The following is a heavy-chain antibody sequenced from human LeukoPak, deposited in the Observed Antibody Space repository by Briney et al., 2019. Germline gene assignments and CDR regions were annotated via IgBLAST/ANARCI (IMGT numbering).Heavy chain of an antibody. D-gene: IGHD2-2*01. Sequence: SQTLSLTCAISGDSVSSNSVTWNWIRQSPSRGLEWLGRTYYRSTWYNDYAVSVRGRITVDPDTSKNQFSLHLNSVTPEDTAVYYCARRLTQYDCFDPWGQGILVTVSS. CDR1: GDSVSSNSVT. V-gene: IGHV6-1*01. J-gene: IGHJ5*02. CDR3: ARRLTQYDCFDP. CDR2: TYYRSTWYN.